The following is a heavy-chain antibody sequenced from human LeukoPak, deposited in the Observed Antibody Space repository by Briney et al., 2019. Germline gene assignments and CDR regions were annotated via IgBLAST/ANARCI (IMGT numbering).Heavy chain of an antibody. CDR1: GFTFSSYG. D-gene: IGHD3-16*01. CDR2: IRYDGSNK. V-gene: IGHV3-30*02. J-gene: IGHJ3*02. Sequence: PGGSLRLSCAASGFTFSSYGMHWVRQAPGKGLEWVAFIRYDGSNKYYADSVKGRFTISRDNSKNTLYLQMNSLRAEDTAVYYCARDGGPEARDTFDIWGQGTMVTVSS. CDR3: ARDGGPEARDTFDI.